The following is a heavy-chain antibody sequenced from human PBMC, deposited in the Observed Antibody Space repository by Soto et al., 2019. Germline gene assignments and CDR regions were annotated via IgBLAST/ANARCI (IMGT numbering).Heavy chain of an antibody. CDR2: IKRKTDGGTT. V-gene: IGHV3-15*01. CDR1: GFTFSNAW. Sequence: EVQLVASGGGLVKPGGSLRLSCAASGFTFSNAWMSWVRQAPGKGLEWVGRIKRKTDGGTTDYAAPVNGRFTISRDDSKNTVHLQMNSMETEDTVVYYCTTLWSVPYHCSGCSCYFPFDYWGQGTLVTVSS. CDR3: TTLWSVPYHCSGCSCYFPFDY. D-gene: IGHD2-15*01. J-gene: IGHJ4*02.